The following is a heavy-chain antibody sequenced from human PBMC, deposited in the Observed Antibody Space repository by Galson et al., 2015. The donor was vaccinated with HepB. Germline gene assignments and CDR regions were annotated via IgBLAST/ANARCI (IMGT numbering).Heavy chain of an antibody. Sequence: SVKVSCKASGGTFSSYAISWVRQAPGQGLEWMGGIIPIFDTANYAQKFQGRVTITADESTSTAYMELSSLRSEDTAVYYCARVAMVRGVIISYGMDVWGQGTTVTVSS. CDR3: ARVAMVRGVIISYGMDV. CDR1: GGTFSSYA. V-gene: IGHV1-69*13. D-gene: IGHD3-10*01. CDR2: IIPIFDTA. J-gene: IGHJ6*02.